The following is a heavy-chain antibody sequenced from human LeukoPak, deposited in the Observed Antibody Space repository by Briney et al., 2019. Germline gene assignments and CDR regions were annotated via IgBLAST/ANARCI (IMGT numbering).Heavy chain of an antibody. D-gene: IGHD3-9*01. CDR3: ARGLRYFDWLKLVY. J-gene: IGHJ4*02. V-gene: IGHV1-69*13. CDR1: GYTFTSYG. Sequence: SVNVSCKASGYTFTSYGISWVRQAPGQGLEWMGGISPIFGTANYAQKFQGRVTITADESTSTAYMELSSLRSEDTAVYYCARGLRYFDWLKLVYWGQGTLVTVSS. CDR2: ISPIFGTA.